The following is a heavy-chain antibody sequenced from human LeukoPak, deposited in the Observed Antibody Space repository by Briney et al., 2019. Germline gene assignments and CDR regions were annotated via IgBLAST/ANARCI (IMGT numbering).Heavy chain of an antibody. J-gene: IGHJ6*02. CDR2: ISSSSSYI. CDR3: AREEWYYYGMDV. D-gene: IGHD3-3*01. Sequence: GGSLRLSCAASGFTFSSYSMNWVRQAPGKGLEWVSSISSSSSYIYYADSVKGRFTISRDNAKNSLYLQMNSLRAEDTAVYYCAREEWYYYGMDVWGQETTVTVSS. CDR1: GFTFSSYS. V-gene: IGHV3-21*01.